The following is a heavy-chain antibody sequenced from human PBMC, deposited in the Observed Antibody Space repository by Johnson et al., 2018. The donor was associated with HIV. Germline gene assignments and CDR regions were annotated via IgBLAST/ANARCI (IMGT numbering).Heavy chain of an antibody. CDR2: INWSGGST. D-gene: IGHD6-13*01. Sequence: VQLVESGGGVVQPGGSLKVSCAASGFTFDDYGMSWVRQPPGKGLEWVSGINWSGGSTAYADSMKGRFTISRDHDKKSLYLHVNILRPEDTAFYYCARGKGAAAGLDAFDIWGQGTMVTVSS. CDR3: ARGKGAAAGLDAFDI. V-gene: IGHV3-20*04. J-gene: IGHJ3*02. CDR1: GFTFDDYG.